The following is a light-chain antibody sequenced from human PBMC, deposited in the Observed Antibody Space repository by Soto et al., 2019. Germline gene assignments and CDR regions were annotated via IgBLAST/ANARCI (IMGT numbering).Light chain of an antibody. J-gene: IGKJ1*01. CDR1: QTVSSIY. CDR2: GIS. CDR3: EQYGSSPRT. V-gene: IGKV3-20*01. Sequence: EIVLTQSPGILSLSPGERATLSCRASQTVSSIYLAWYQQKPGQAPRLLIYGISTRATGIPDRFSGSGSGTDFTLTISRLEPEDFAVYYCEQYGSSPRTFGQGTKV.